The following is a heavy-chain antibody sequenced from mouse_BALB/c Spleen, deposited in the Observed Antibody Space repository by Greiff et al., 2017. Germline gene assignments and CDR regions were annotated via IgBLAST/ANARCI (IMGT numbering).Heavy chain of an antibody. Sequence: EVQLQESGPGLVKPSQSLSLTCTVTGYSITSDYAWNWIRQFPGNKLEWMGYISYSGSTSYNPSLKSRISITRDTSKNQFFLQLNSVTTEDTATYYCARHGSSYEGWYFDVWGAGTTVTVSS. CDR2: ISYSGST. CDR1: GYSITSDYA. J-gene: IGHJ1*01. D-gene: IGHD1-1*01. CDR3: ARHGSSYEGWYFDV. V-gene: IGHV3-2*02.